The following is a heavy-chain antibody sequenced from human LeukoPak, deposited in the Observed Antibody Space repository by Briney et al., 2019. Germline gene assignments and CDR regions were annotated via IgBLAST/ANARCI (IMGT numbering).Heavy chain of an antibody. V-gene: IGHV4-59*01. CDR1: GDSISSYY. Sequence: SETLSLTCTVSGDSISSYYWSWIRQPPGKGLEWIGYIYYSGSTNYNPSLKSRVTISVDTSKNQFSLKLSSVTAADTAVYYCARAGFNRCSGGSCYSSWFDPWGQGTLVTVSS. CDR2: IYYSGST. D-gene: IGHD2-15*01. CDR3: ARAGFNRCSGGSCYSSWFDP. J-gene: IGHJ5*02.